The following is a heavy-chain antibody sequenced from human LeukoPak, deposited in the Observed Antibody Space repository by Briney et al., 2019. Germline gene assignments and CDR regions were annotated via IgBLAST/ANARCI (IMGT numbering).Heavy chain of an antibody. Sequence: GSLRLSCAASGFTFSSYAMSWVRQAPGKGLEWIGSIYHSGSTYYNPSLKSRVTISVDKSKNQFSLKLTSVTAADTAVYYCARDLGSSTPSGVWGRGTTVTVSS. V-gene: IGHV4-38-2*02. CDR2: IYHSGST. CDR1: GFTFSSYA. CDR3: ARDLGSSTPSGV. D-gene: IGHD1-26*01. J-gene: IGHJ6*04.